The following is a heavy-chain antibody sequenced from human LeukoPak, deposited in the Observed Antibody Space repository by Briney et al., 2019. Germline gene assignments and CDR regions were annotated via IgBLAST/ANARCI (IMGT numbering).Heavy chain of an antibody. J-gene: IGHJ5*02. Sequence: PSETLSLTCAVYGGSFSGYYWSWIRQPPGKGLEWIGEINHSGSTNYNPSLKSRVTISVDTSKNQFSLKLSSVTAADTAVYYCARDRGVVPAASNWFDPWGQGTLVTVSS. D-gene: IGHD2-2*01. V-gene: IGHV4-34*01. CDR2: INHSGST. CDR1: GGSFSGYY. CDR3: ARDRGVVPAASNWFDP.